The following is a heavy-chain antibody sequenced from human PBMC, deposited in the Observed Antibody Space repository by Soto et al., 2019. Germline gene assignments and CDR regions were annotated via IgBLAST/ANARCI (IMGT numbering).Heavy chain of an antibody. V-gene: IGHV3-9*01. CDR2: ISWNSGSI. D-gene: IGHD5-12*01. CDR1: GFTFDDYA. Sequence: HPGGSLRLSCAASGFTFDDYAMHWVRQAPGKGLEWVSGISWNSGSIGYADSVKGRFTISRDNAKNSLYLQMNSLRAEDTALYYCAKGSRVRGYSGYEYNWFDPWGQGTLVTVSS. CDR3: AKGSRVRGYSGYEYNWFDP. J-gene: IGHJ5*02.